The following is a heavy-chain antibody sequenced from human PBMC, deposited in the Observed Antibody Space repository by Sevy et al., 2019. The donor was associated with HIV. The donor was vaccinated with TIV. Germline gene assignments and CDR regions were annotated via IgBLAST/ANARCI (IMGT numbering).Heavy chain of an antibody. CDR3: ASEESVLGAFDI. CDR1: GFTFSSYW. J-gene: IGHJ3*02. CDR2: INSDGSST. V-gene: IGHV3-74*01. Sequence: GGSLRLSCAASGFTFSSYWMHWVRQAPGKGLVWDSRINSDGSSTSYADSVKGRFTISRDNAKNTLYLQMNSLRAEDTAVYYYASEESVLGAFDIWGQGTMVTVSS. D-gene: IGHD1-1*01.